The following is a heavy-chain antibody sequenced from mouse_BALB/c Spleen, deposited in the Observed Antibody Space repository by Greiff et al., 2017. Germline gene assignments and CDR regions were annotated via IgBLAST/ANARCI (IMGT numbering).Heavy chain of an antibody. J-gene: IGHJ1*01. CDR2: ISYSGST. CDR1: GYSITSDYA. D-gene: IGHD2-14*01. V-gene: IGHV3-2*02. CDR3: ARNYRYDDALYWYFDV. Sequence: EVQLQQSGPGLVKPSQSLSLTCTVTGYSITSDYAWNWIRQLPGNQLEWMGYISYSGSTSYNPSLKSRISITRDTSKNQFFLQLNSVTTEDTATYYCARNYRYDDALYWYFDVWGAGTTVTVSS.